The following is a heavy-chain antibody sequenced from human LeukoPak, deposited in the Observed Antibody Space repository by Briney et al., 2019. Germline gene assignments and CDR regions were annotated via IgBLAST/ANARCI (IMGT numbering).Heavy chain of an antibody. Sequence: ASVKVSCKASGGTFNSYAISWVRQAPGQGLEWMGGIIPIFGTANYAQKFQGRVTITADESTSTAYMELSSLRSEDTAVYYCASYNSGSYYGVFDYWGQGTLVAVSS. CDR1: GGTFNSYA. D-gene: IGHD1-26*01. V-gene: IGHV1-69*13. CDR3: ASYNSGSYYGVFDY. J-gene: IGHJ4*02. CDR2: IIPIFGTA.